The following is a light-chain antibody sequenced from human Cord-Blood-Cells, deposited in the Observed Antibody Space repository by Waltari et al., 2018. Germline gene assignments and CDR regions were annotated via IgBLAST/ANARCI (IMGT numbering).Light chain of an antibody. CDR2: DVS. J-gene: IGLJ2*01. CDR1: SRDVGGSNS. CDR3: SSYTSSSYVV. V-gene: IGLV2-14*01. Sequence: QSALTQPASVSGSPGQSLTLSCTGTSRDVGGSNSVSWYQQHPGKAPKLMIYDVSNRPSGVSNRFSGSKSGNTASLTISGLQAEDEADYYCSSYTSSSYVVFGGGTKLTVL.